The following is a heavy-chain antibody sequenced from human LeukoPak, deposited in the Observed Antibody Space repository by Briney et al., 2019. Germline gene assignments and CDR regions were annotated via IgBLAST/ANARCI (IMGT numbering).Heavy chain of an antibody. Sequence: GGSLRLSCAASGFTFSSYSMNWVRQAPGKGLEWVSSISSSSSYIYYADSVKGRFTISRDNAKNSLYLQMDSLRAEDTAVYYCARDTYDFWSGTTTNWFDPWGQGTLVTVSS. V-gene: IGHV3-21*01. D-gene: IGHD3-3*01. J-gene: IGHJ5*02. CDR1: GFTFSSYS. CDR3: ARDTYDFWSGTTTNWFDP. CDR2: ISSSSSYI.